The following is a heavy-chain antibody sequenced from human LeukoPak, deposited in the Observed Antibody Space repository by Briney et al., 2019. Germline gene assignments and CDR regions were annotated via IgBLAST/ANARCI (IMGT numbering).Heavy chain of an antibody. CDR1: GGSISSYY. J-gene: IGHJ4*02. Sequence: SETLSLTCTVSGGSISSYYWSWIRHPAGKGLEWIGRIYTSGSTNYNPSLKSRVTMSVDTSKNQFSLKLSSVTAADTAVYYCARDRSYRLHPLDYWGQGTLVTVSS. CDR2: IYTSGST. D-gene: IGHD4-11*01. V-gene: IGHV4-4*07. CDR3: ARDRSYRLHPLDY.